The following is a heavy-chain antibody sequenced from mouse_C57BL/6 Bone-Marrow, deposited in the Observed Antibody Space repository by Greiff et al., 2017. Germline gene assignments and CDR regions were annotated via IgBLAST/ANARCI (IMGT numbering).Heavy chain of an antibody. Sequence: QFQLQQSGAELARPGASVKLSCKASGYTFTSYGISWVKQRTGQGLEWIGEIYPRSGNTYYNEKFKGKATLTADKSSSTAYMELRSLTSEDSAVYFCARSRIYYDAMDYWGQGTSVTVSS. J-gene: IGHJ4*01. CDR1: GYTFTSYG. CDR3: ARSRIYYDAMDY. CDR2: IYPRSGNT. D-gene: IGHD2-1*01. V-gene: IGHV1-81*01.